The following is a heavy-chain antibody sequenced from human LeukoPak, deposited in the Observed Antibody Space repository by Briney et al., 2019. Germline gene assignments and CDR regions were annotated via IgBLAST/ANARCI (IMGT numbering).Heavy chain of an antibody. CDR1: GYTFTSYG. CDR2: ISAYNGNT. CDR3: ARVLSYYGSGSDY. D-gene: IGHD3-10*01. J-gene: IGHJ4*02. Sequence: ASVKVSCKASGYTFTSYGISWVRQAPGQGLEWMGWISAYNGNTNYAQKLQGRVTMTTDTSTSTAHMELRSLRSDDTAVYYCARVLSYYGSGSDYWGQGTLVTVSS. V-gene: IGHV1-18*01.